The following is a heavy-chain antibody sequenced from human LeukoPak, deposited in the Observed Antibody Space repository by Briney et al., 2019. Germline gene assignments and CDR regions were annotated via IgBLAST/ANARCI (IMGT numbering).Heavy chain of an antibody. V-gene: IGHV1-46*02. CDR1: GYIFNSYY. D-gene: IGHD3-9*01. Sequence: ASVKVSCKASGYIFNSYYMYWVRQAPGQGLEWMGTINSSGGSTSYAQKFQGRLTMTRDTSTSTVYTELSSLRSEDTAVYYCARGSGRDIDYWGQGTLVTVSS. J-gene: IGHJ4*02. CDR3: ARGSGRDIDY. CDR2: INSSGGST.